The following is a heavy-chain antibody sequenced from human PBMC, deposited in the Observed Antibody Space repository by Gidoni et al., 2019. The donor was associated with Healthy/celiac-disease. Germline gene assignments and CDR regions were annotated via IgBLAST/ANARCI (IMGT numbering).Heavy chain of an antibody. CDR3: AKDKSRGSWVGDFDY. D-gene: IGHD3-10*01. V-gene: IGHV3-43*01. CDR1: GFTFDDYT. Sequence: EVQLVESGGVVVQPGGSLRLSCAASGFTFDDYTMHWVRQAPGKGLEWVSLISWDGGSTYYADSVKGRFTISRDNSKNSLYLQMNSLRTEDTALYYCAKDKSRGSWVGDFDYWGQGTLVTVSS. CDR2: ISWDGGST. J-gene: IGHJ4*02.